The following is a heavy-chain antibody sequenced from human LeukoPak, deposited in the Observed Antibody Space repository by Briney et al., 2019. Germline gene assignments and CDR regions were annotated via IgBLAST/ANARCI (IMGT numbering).Heavy chain of an antibody. CDR2: MNPNSGNT. J-gene: IGHJ5*02. D-gene: IGHD3-10*01. V-gene: IGHV1-8*03. Sequence: ASVKVSCKASGYTFTSYDINWVRQATGQGLEWMGWMNPNSGNTGYAQKFQGRVTITRNTSISTAYMELSSLRSEDTVVYYCARGYPHYYGSGMPRAWFDPWGQGTLVTVSS. CDR1: GYTFTSYD. CDR3: ARGYPHYYGSGMPRAWFDP.